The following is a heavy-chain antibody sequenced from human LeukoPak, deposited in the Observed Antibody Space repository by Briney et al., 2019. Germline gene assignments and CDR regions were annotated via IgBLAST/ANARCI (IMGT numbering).Heavy chain of an antibody. J-gene: IGHJ4*02. CDR3: ARQNSYSGYDWAVDY. D-gene: IGHD5-12*01. CDR1: GGSFSGYY. CDR2: INHSGST. Sequence: SETLSLTCAVYGGSFSGYYWSWIRQPPGKGLEWIGEINHSGSTNYNPSLKSRVTISVDTSKNQFSLKLSSVPAADTAVYYCARQNSYSGYDWAVDYWGQGTLVTVSS. V-gene: IGHV4-34*01.